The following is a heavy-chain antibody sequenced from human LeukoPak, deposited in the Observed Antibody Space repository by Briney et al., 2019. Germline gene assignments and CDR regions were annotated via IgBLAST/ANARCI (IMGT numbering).Heavy chain of an antibody. CDR3: ARLRGNYFPDY. D-gene: IGHD4-11*01. CDR2: ISYIGST. Sequence: PSETLSLTCAVSTDSFSSHYWTWIRQPPGKGLEWIGYISYIGSTNYNPSLKSRVTISIDTSKNQFSLKLSSVTAADTAVYYCARLRGNYFPDYWGQGTLVTVSS. CDR1: TDSFSSHY. V-gene: IGHV4-59*11. J-gene: IGHJ4*02.